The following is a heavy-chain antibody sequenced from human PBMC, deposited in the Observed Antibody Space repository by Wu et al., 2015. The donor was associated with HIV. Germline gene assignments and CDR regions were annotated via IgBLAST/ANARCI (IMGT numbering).Heavy chain of an antibody. CDR2: ISAYNGNT. CDR3: ARDESAAAGTAGSY. D-gene: IGHD6-13*01. Sequence: QVQLVQSGAEVKKPGASVKVSCKTSGYTFTSYDINWVRQATGQGLEWMGWISAYNGNTNYAQKLQGRVTMTTDTSTSTAYMELRSLRSDDTAVYYCARDESAAAGTAGSYWGQGTLVTVSS. CDR1: GYTFTSYD. J-gene: IGHJ4*02. V-gene: IGHV1-18*01.